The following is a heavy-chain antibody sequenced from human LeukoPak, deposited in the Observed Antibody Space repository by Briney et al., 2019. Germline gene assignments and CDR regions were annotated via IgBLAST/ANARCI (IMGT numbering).Heavy chain of an antibody. J-gene: IGHJ5*02. V-gene: IGHV4-30-4*01. Sequence: SETLSLTCTVSGASIRSGDYYWSWIRQPPGKGLEWIGYIYDSGSTYYNPSLKSRITISVDTSENRFSLKLSSVTATDTAVYYCARGVERIFGVVNWFDHWGQGTLVTVSS. D-gene: IGHD3-3*01. CDR1: GASIRSGDYY. CDR2: IYDSGST. CDR3: ARGVERIFGVVNWFDH.